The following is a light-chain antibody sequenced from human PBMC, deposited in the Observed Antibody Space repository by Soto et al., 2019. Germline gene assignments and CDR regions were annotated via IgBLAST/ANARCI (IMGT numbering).Light chain of an antibody. CDR3: QQYNNWPPIT. V-gene: IGKV3D-15*01. J-gene: IGKJ5*01. CDR2: GAS. CDR1: QSVSGS. Sequence: EIVLTQSPGTLSLSPGERATLSCRASQSVSGSLAWYQQKPGQAPRLLIYGASTRATGIPARFSGSGSGTEFTLSISSLQSEDFAVYYCQQYNNWPPITFGQGTRLEIK.